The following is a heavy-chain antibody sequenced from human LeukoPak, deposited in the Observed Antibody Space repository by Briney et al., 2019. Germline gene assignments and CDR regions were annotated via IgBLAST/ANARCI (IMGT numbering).Heavy chain of an antibody. CDR2: IYYRGIT. V-gene: IGHV4-39*07. CDR1: GGSISSSRYY. Sequence: SETLSLTRTVSGGSISSSRYYWGWIRQPPGKGLEWIGSIYYRGITYYNPSLKSRVTISVDTSKNQFSLKLSSVTAADTAVYYCARVVYDSSTYPKSYFDFWGQGTLVTVSS. J-gene: IGHJ4*02. D-gene: IGHD3-22*01. CDR3: ARVVYDSSTYPKSYFDF.